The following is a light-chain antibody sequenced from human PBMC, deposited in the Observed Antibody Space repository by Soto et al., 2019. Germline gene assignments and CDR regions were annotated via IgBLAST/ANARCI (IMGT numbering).Light chain of an antibody. CDR1: QSVHSRY. J-gene: IGKJ5*01. CDR3: QQYGSSPIT. CDR2: GAS. V-gene: IGKV3-20*01. Sequence: EIVLTQSPATLSLSPGERATLSCRASQSVHSRYLAWYHQKPGQAPRLLISGASSRATGIPDRFSVSGSGTDFTLTISRLEPEDFALYYCQQYGSSPITFGQGTLLEIK.